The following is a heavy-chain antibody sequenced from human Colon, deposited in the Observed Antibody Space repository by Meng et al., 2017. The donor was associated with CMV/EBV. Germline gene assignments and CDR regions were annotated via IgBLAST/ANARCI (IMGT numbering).Heavy chain of an antibody. D-gene: IGHD3-22*01. CDR1: GYTFTGYY. Sequence: VQVVQSGAEVKKPGASGKVSCKASGYTFTGYYMHWVRQAPGQGLEWMGWINPNSGGTNYAQKFQGRVTMTRDTSISTAYMELSRLRSDDTAVYYCATVSSGYYLYFQHWGQGTLVTVSS. J-gene: IGHJ1*01. CDR2: INPNSGGT. CDR3: ATVSSGYYLYFQH. V-gene: IGHV1-2*02.